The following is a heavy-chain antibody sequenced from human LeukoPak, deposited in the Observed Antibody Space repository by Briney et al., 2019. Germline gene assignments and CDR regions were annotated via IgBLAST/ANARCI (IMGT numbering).Heavy chain of an antibody. CDR3: ARRRFLEWLSMNDAFDI. J-gene: IGHJ3*02. CDR2: ISAYNGNT. CDR1: GYSFTSYG. V-gene: IGHV1-18*01. Sequence: GASVKVSCKASGYSFTSYGISWVRQAPGQGLEWMGWISAYNGNTNYAQKLQGRVTMTTDTSTSTAYMELRSLTSDDTAVYYCARRRFLEWLSMNDAFDIWGHRTMVTVSS. D-gene: IGHD3-3*01.